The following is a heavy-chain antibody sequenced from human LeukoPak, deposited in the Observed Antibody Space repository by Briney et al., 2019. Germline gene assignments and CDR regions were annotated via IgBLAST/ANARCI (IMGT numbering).Heavy chain of an antibody. V-gene: IGHV1-8*01. CDR2: VHPNSGNT. CDR3: ARWTGIADY. CDR1: GYPFTTWE. J-gene: IGHJ4*02. Sequence: ASVKVSCKTSGYPFTTWEINWVRQAAGQGLEWMGWVHPNSGNTAYAQKLQGRVTMTTDTSTSTAYMELRSLRSDDTAVYYCARWTGIADYWGQGTLVTVSS. D-gene: IGHD6-13*01.